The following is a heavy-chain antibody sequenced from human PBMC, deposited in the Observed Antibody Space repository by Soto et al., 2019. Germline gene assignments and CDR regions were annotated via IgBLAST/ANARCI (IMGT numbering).Heavy chain of an antibody. V-gene: IGHV3-21*01. CDR2: ISSSSSYI. D-gene: IGHD6-13*01. Sequence: EVQLVESGGGLVKPGGSLRLSCAASGFTFSSYSMNWVRQAPGKGLEWVSSISSSSSYIYYADSVKGRFTISRDNAKNSRYLQMNSLRAEDTAVYYCARSLGTGYSSSWYGDYYYYMDVWGKGTTVTVSS. J-gene: IGHJ6*03. CDR3: ARSLGTGYSSSWYGDYYYYMDV. CDR1: GFTFSSYS.